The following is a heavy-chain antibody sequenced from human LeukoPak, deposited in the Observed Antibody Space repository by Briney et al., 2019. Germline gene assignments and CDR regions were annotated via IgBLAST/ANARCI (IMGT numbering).Heavy chain of an antibody. V-gene: IGHV4-31*03. Sequence: PSETLSLTCTVSGDSISSGNYYWSWIRQYPGKGLEWIGYIYITGGSSYNPSLKSRVNMTVDTSRNQFSLKLTSVTAADTAVYYCARGWTKFDFWGQGTLVTVSS. CDR2: IYITGGS. J-gene: IGHJ4*02. D-gene: IGHD3/OR15-3a*01. CDR1: GDSISSGNYY. CDR3: ARGWTKFDF.